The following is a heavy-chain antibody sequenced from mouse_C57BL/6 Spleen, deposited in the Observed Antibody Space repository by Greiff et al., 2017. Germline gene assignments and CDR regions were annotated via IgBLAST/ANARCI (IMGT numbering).Heavy chain of an antibody. CDR1: GFTFSDYG. V-gene: IGHV5-17*01. Sequence: DVQLVESGGGLVKPGGSLKLSCAVSGFTFSDYGMHWVRQAPEKGLEWVAYISSGSSTIYYADTVKGRFTISRDTAKNTLFLQMTSLRSEDTAMYYCARPRDGDYYAMDYWGQGTSVTVSS. CDR2: ISSGSSTI. CDR3: ARPRDGDYYAMDY. J-gene: IGHJ4*01.